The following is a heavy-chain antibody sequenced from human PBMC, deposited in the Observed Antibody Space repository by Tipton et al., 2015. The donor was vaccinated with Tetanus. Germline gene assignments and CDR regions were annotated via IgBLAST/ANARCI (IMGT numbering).Heavy chain of an antibody. CDR1: GFTFSSQWM. J-gene: IGHJ4*02. CDR2: IYHSGST. D-gene: IGHD3-22*01. V-gene: IGHV4-59*06. Sequence: LRLSCAASGFTFSSQWMSWVRQAPGKGLEWIGYIYHSGSTYYNASLKSRLDISLDTSKNQFSLRLTSVTVADTAVYYCARGGDTYFGSSCFYDWWGQGTRVTVSS. CDR3: ARGGDTYFGSSCFYDW.